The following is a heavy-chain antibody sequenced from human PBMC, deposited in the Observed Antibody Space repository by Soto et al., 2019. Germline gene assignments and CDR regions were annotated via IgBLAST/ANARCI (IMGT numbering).Heavy chain of an antibody. D-gene: IGHD1-26*01. CDR3: AKEGGSYSGWFDP. CDR2: ISPYNGDT. Sequence: ASVKVSCKSSGYNFISYGIMWVRQAPGQGLEWMGWISPYNGDTNYAQKFQDRVIMTTDTSTSTAYMELRSLRSDDTAVYYCAKEGGSYSGWFDPWGQGTLVTVSS. V-gene: IGHV1-18*01. J-gene: IGHJ5*02. CDR1: GYNFISYG.